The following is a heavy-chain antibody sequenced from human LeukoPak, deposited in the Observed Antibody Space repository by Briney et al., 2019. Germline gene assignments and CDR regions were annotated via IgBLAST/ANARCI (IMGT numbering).Heavy chain of an antibody. V-gene: IGHV3-23*01. CDR1: GFTFSNYA. D-gene: IGHD3-10*01. CDR3: AREGASAGTYYSDY. J-gene: IGHJ4*02. Sequence: GGSLRLSCAASGFTFSNYAMHWVRQAPGKGLEWVAGISGSGDYTYYADSVKGRFPIFRDNSKNTLFLQMNNLRVDDTAVYYCAREGASAGTYYSDYWGQGSLVLVSS. CDR2: ISGSGDYT.